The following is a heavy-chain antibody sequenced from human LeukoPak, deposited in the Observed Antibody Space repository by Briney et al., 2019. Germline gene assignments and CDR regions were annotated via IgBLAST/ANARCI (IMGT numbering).Heavy chain of an antibody. Sequence: PGGSLRPSCAASGFTFSSYSMNSVRQAPGKGLEWVSSISSSSSYIYYADSVKGRFTISRDNAKNSLYLQMNSLRAEDTAVYYCVKDNPLDYWGQGTLVIVSS. CDR2: ISSSSSYI. D-gene: IGHD1-14*01. CDR3: VKDNPLDY. CDR1: GFTFSSYS. V-gene: IGHV3-21*01. J-gene: IGHJ4*02.